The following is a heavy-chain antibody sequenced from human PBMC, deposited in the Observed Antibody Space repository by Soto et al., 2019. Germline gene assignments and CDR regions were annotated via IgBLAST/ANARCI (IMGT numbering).Heavy chain of an antibody. Sequence: QVQLVQSGAEVKKPGASVKVSCKASGNTFTGYYIHWVRQVPGQGLEWMGWINPNNDGTTYGEKFQGRVTMTRDTSTSTAYMELSRLRSDDTAVYYCARDLGGSRDSWGQGTLVTVSS. CDR2: INPNNDGT. J-gene: IGHJ4*02. D-gene: IGHD1-26*01. V-gene: IGHV1-2*02. CDR1: GNTFTGYY. CDR3: ARDLGGSRDS.